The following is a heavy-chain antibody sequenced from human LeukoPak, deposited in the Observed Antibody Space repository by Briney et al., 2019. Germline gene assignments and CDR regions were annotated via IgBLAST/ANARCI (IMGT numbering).Heavy chain of an antibody. CDR1: GGTFSSYA. CDR2: IIPIFGTP. D-gene: IGHD3-22*01. V-gene: IGHV1-69*05. Sequence: SVKVSCKASGGTFSSYAITWVRQAPGQGLEWMGGIIPIFGTPNYAQKFQGWVTMTRDTSISTAYMELSRLRSDDTAVYYCARDRGGYDNDAFDIWGQGTMVTVSS. CDR3: ARDRGGYDNDAFDI. J-gene: IGHJ3*02.